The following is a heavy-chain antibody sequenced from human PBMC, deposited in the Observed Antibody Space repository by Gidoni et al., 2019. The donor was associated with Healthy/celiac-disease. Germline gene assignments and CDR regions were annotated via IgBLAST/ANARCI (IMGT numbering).Heavy chain of an antibody. CDR2: IRSKAYGGTT. Sequence: EVQLVESGGGLVQPGRSLRPSCTASGFTFGDYAMRWVRQAPGKGLEWVGFIRSKAYGGTTEYAASVKGRFTISRDDSKSIAYLQMNSLKTEDTAVYYCTRDQGFPYWGQGTLVTVPS. J-gene: IGHJ4*02. CDR3: TRDQGFPY. V-gene: IGHV3-49*04. CDR1: GFTFGDYA.